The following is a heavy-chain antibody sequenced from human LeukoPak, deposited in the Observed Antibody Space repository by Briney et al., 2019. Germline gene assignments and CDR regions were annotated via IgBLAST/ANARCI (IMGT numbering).Heavy chain of an antibody. CDR2: ITAYDGNT. D-gene: IGHD5-18*01. CDR1: GYTFTSYG. CDR3: ARQEKTARGEFDY. V-gene: IGHV1-18*04. Sequence: GGSVRLSCTASGYTFTSYGISWVRQAPGQGLEWMGWITAYDGNTNYAQKLQGRVTITTDTSTSTAYMELRSLRADDTAVYYCARQEKTARGEFDYWGQGTLVTVSS. J-gene: IGHJ4*02.